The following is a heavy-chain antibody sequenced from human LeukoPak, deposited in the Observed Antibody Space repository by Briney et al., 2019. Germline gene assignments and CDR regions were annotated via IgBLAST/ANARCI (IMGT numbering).Heavy chain of an antibody. D-gene: IGHD5-12*01. CDR3: ASGGYSGYAAIWY. CDR2: INPSGGST. V-gene: IGHV1-46*01. CDR1: GYTFTSYY. Sequence: ASVKVSCKASGYTFTSYYMHWVRQAPGQGLEWMGMINPSGGSTSYAQKFQGRVTMTRDMSTSTVYMELSSLRSEDTAVYYCASGGYSGYAAIWYWGQGTLVTVSS. J-gene: IGHJ4*02.